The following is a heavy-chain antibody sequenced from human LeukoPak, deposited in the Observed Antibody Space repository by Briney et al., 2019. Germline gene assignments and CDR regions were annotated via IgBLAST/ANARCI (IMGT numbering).Heavy chain of an antibody. J-gene: IGHJ4*02. CDR2: IRYDGSNK. Sequence: PGGSLRLSCAASGFTFSSYGMHWVRQAPGKGLEWVAFIRYDGSNKYYADSVRGRITVSRDNAKNSLYLQMSSLRAEDTAVYYCARESSGVLGFDYWGQGTLVTVSS. D-gene: IGHD3-10*01. CDR3: ARESSGVLGFDY. V-gene: IGHV3-30*02. CDR1: GFTFSSYG.